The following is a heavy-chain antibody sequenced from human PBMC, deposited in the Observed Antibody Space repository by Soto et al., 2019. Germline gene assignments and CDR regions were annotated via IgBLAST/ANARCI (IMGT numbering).Heavy chain of an antibody. V-gene: IGHV3-74*01. CDR1: GFIFSRDW. D-gene: IGHD3-10*01. J-gene: IGHJ4*02. Sequence: EVQLVESGGGLVQPGGSLRLSCAASGFIFSRDWMHWVRQAPGKGLMWVSRIKYDGSITTHADSVKGRFTISRDNAKDTVYLQMNSVRDEDTAIYYCARGAFGNYYVDYWGQGTLVTVAS. CDR2: IKYDGSIT. CDR3: ARGAFGNYYVDY.